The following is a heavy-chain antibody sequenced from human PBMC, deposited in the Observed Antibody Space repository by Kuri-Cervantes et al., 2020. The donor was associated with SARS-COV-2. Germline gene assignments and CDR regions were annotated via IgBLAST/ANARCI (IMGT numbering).Heavy chain of an antibody. CDR2: IKQDGSEK. V-gene: IGHV3-7*04. CDR3: ARATNYYDSSGYSFSTGGCFDY. CDR1: GFTFSSCW. D-gene: IGHD3-22*01. J-gene: IGHJ4*02. Sequence: GESLKISCAASGFTFSSCWMSWVRQAPGKGLEWVANIKQDGSEKYYVDSVKGRFTISRDNAKNSLHLQMNSLRAEDTAVYYCARATNYYDSSGYSFSTGGCFDYWGQGTLVTVSS.